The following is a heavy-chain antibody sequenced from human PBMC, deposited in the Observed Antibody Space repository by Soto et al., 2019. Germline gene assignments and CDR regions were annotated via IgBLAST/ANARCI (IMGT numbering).Heavy chain of an antibody. CDR1: GGTFSSYA. Sequence: QVQLVQSGAEVKKPGSSVKVSCKASGGTFSSYAISWVRQAPGQGLEWMGGIIPIFGTANYAQKFQGSVTITADKHTSSAYMEMSSLRSEDTAVYYCARRPDYYDSSGYSPAGDFDLWGRGTLVTVSS. V-gene: IGHV1-69*06. J-gene: IGHJ2*01. CDR3: ARRPDYYDSSGYSPAGDFDL. D-gene: IGHD3-22*01. CDR2: IIPIFGTA.